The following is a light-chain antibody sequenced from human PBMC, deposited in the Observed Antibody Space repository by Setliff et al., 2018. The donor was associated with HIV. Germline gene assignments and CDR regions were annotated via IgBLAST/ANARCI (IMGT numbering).Light chain of an antibody. V-gene: IGLV2-14*01. J-gene: IGLJ2*01. CDR1: SSDVGGYNY. CDR3: TSYTTGRTLV. Sequence: QSALTQPASVSGSPGQSITISCTGTSSDVGGYNYVSWYQQHPGFGPKLIIYEVSRRPSGVSNRFSGSKSGNTASLTISGLQSEDEANYYCTSYTTGRTLVFGGGTKVPS. CDR2: EVS.